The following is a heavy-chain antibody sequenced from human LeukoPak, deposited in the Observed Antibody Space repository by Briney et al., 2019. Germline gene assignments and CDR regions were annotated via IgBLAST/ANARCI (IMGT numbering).Heavy chain of an antibody. D-gene: IGHD1-26*01. J-gene: IGHJ4*02. Sequence: GASVKVSCKVFGYTLTELPIHWVRRAPGKGLEWMGGFDPDDGETVYAQMFQGRVTMTEDTSSDTASMELSSLRSEDTAVYYCATGTSGSYYVGIVRPIDYWGQGTLVTVSS. CDR2: FDPDDGET. CDR1: GYTLTELP. CDR3: ATGTSGSYYVGIVRPIDY. V-gene: IGHV1-24*01.